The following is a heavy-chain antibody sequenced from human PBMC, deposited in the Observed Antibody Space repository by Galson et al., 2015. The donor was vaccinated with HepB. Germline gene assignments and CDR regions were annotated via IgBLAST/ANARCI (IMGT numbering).Heavy chain of an antibody. J-gene: IGHJ6*02. D-gene: IGHD3-22*01. CDR3: ARVPGDYDSGDYPNLDYYYYAMDF. Sequence: SLRLSCAASGFTFSNHAMHWVRQAPGRGLEWVAVIWYDGKNTFYGDSVKGRFTISRDNSKKTLYLQMNSLRVEDTAVYFCARVPGDYDSGDYPNLDYYYYAMDFWGQGTTVTVS. CDR1: GFTFSNHA. CDR2: IWYDGKNT. V-gene: IGHV3-33*08.